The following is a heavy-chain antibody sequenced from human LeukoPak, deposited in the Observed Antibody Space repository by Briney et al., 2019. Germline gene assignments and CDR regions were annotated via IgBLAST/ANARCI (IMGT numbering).Heavy chain of an antibody. D-gene: IGHD5-24*01. V-gene: IGHV4-61*02. CDR2: IYTSGST. CDR3: ARDAPFRDGYNSHYFDY. J-gene: IGHJ4*02. CDR1: GGSISSGSYY. Sequence: PSETLSLTCTVSGGSISSGSYYWSWIRQPAGKGLEWIGRIYTSGSTNYNPSLKSRVTISVDTSKNQFSLELSSVTAADTAAYYCARDAPFRDGYNSHYFDYWGQGTLVTVSS.